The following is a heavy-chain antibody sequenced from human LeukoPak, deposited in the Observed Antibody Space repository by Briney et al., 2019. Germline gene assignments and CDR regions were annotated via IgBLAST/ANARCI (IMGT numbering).Heavy chain of an antibody. D-gene: IGHD6-13*01. Sequence: SETLSLTCAVYGGSFSGYYWSWIRQPPGKGLEWIGEINHSGSTNYNPSLKSRVTISVDTSKNQFSLKLSSVTAANTAVYYCASGRSSSWYYYYYYMDVWGKGTTVTVSS. J-gene: IGHJ6*03. CDR3: ASGRSSSWYYYYYYMDV. V-gene: IGHV4-34*01. CDR2: INHSGST. CDR1: GGSFSGYY.